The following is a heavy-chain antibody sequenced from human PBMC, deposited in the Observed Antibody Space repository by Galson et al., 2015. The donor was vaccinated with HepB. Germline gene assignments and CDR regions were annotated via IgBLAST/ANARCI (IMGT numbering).Heavy chain of an antibody. D-gene: IGHD3-10*01. Sequence: SLRLSCAASGFTFSNAWMSWVRQAPGKGLEWVGRIKSKTDGGTTDYAAPVKGRFTISRDDSKNTLYLQMNSLKTEDTAVYYCTTYGSGPDELYYYYGMDVWGQGTTVTVSS. CDR3: TTYGSGPDELYYYYGMDV. V-gene: IGHV3-15*01. J-gene: IGHJ6*02. CDR1: GFTFSNAW. CDR2: IKSKTDGGTT.